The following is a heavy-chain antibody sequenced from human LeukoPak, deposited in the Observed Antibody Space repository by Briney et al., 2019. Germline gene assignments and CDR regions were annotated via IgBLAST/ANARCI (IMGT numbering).Heavy chain of an antibody. V-gene: IGHV3-33*01. D-gene: IGHD5-18*01. CDR3: ASSYGPTRDALYGMDV. J-gene: IGHJ6*02. CDR2: IWYDGSNK. CDR1: GSTFSTYG. Sequence: GGSLRLSCAASGSTFSTYGMHWVRQAPGKGLEWVAVIWYDGSNKYYADSVKGRFAISRDNSKNTLYLQMNSLRAEDTAVYYCASSYGPTRDALYGMDVWGQGTTVTVSS.